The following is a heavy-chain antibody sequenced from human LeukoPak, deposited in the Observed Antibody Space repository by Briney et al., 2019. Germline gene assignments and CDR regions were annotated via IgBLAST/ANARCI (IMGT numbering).Heavy chain of an antibody. J-gene: IGHJ5*02. CDR3: ARDSPPGVVVNWFDP. V-gene: IGHV1-3*01. CDR2: INAGNGNT. D-gene: IGHD3-22*01. Sequence: ASVKVSCKASGYTFTSYAMHWVRQAPGQRLEWMGWINAGNGNTKYSQKFQGRVTMTRDTSTSTVYMELSSLRSEDTAVYYCARDSPPGVVVNWFDPWGQGTLVTVSS. CDR1: GYTFTSYA.